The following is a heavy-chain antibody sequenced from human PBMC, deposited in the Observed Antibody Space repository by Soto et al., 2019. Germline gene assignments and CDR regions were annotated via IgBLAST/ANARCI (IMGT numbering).Heavy chain of an antibody. J-gene: IGHJ4*02. D-gene: IGHD6-13*01. CDR3: ARAVGGIADY. Sequence: SETLSLTCAVYGGSFSGYYWSWIRQPPGKGLEWIGEINHSGSTNYNPSLKSRVTISVDTSKNQFSLKLSSVTAADTAVYYCARAVGGIADYWGQGTLVTVSS. CDR2: INHSGST. CDR1: GGSFSGYY. V-gene: IGHV4-34*01.